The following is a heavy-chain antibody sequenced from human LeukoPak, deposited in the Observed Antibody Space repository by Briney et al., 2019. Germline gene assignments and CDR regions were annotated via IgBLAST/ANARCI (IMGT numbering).Heavy chain of an antibody. CDR2: ISSSGSTI. CDR3: ARDVANYYDSSGSLLFDY. D-gene: IGHD3-22*01. J-gene: IGHJ4*02. CDR1: GFTFSDYY. Sequence: GGSLRLSCAASGFTFSDYYMSWIRQAPGKGLEWVSYISSSGSTIYYADSVKGRFTISRDNAKNSVYLQMNSLRAEDTAVYYCARDVANYYDSSGSLLFDYWGQGTLVTVSS. V-gene: IGHV3-11*04.